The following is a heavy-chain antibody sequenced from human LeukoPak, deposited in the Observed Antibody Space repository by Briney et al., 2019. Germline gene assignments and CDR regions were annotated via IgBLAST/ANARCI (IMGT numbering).Heavy chain of an antibody. D-gene: IGHD3-10*01. CDR2: ISGYNGNT. Sequence: ASVTVSCKASGYTFITYGISWVRQAPGQGLEWRGWISGYNGNTNYAQMLQGRVTMTTDTSTSTAYMDLRSLRSDDTAVYYCARDSYYYGSGNGLDVWGQGTTVTVSS. CDR3: ARDSYYYGSGNGLDV. CDR1: GYTFITYG. V-gene: IGHV1-18*01. J-gene: IGHJ6*02.